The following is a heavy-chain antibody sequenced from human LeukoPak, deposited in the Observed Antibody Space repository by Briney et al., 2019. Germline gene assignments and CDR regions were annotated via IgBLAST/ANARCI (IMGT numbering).Heavy chain of an antibody. D-gene: IGHD3-22*01. Sequence: SETLSLTCTVSGGSISSYYWSWIWQPPGKGLEWIGYIYYSGSINYNPSLKSRVTISVDTSKNQFSLNLSSVTAADTAVYYCARAYYESSAYRHAVYFDYWGQGTLVTVSS. CDR1: GGSISSYY. J-gene: IGHJ4*02. CDR3: ARAYYESSAYRHAVYFDY. V-gene: IGHV4-59*01. CDR2: IYYSGSI.